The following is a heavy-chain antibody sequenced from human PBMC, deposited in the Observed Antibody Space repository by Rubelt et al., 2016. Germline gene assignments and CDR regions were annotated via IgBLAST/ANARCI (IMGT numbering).Heavy chain of an antibody. Sequence: VQLVESGGGLVQPGGSLRLSCAASGFTFSNYSMNWVRQAPGKGLEWVAVISYDGSNYYYADFVKGRFTIFRDNSKNTLYLEMNSLRAEDTAVYYCAKDGVSGAFYSYYYFDLWGRGTLVTVSS. CDR1: GFTFSNYS. CDR3: AKDGVSGAFYSYYYFDL. V-gene: IGHV3-30*18. CDR2: ISYDGSNY. D-gene: IGHD2-15*01. J-gene: IGHJ2*01.